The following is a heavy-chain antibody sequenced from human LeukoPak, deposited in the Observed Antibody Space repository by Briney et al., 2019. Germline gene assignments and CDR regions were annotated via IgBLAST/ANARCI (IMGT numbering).Heavy chain of an antibody. J-gene: IGHJ6*03. CDR2: ISAYNGNT. CDR1: GYTFTSYG. D-gene: IGHD2-21*01. Sequence: ASVKVSCKASGYTFTSYGISWVRQAPGQGLEWMGWISAYNGNTNYAQKLQGRVTMTTDTSTSTAYMELRSLRSDDTAVYYCARGRGTIGSNRDFYFYYYMDIWGNGNPGHRLL. V-gene: IGHV1-18*01. CDR3: ARGRGTIGSNRDFYFYYYMDI.